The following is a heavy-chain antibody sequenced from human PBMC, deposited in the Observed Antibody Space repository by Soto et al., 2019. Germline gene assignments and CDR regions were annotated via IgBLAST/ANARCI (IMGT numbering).Heavy chain of an antibody. Sequence: ASVKVSCKTSGYIITEYYVHWVRQAPGQELGWMGRINPNFGGANYAQKFQGRVTITADTSTSTAYMELSSLRSEDTAVYYCARRMEQLVVSYYYYYGMDVWGQGTTVTVSS. CDR1: GYIITEYY. CDR2: INPNFGGA. D-gene: IGHD6-6*01. CDR3: ARRMEQLVVSYYYYYGMDV. J-gene: IGHJ6*02. V-gene: IGHV1-2*06.